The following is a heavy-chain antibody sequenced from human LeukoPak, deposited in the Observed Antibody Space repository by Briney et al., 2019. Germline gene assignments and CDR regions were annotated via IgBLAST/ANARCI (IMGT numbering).Heavy chain of an antibody. CDR1: GASTSDKY. CDR2: IYNGRNT. V-gene: IGHV4-59*08. J-gene: IGHJ4*02. Sequence: PSETLSLTCSASGASTSDKYWSWIRQPPGRTLEWIGHIYNGRNTKYNPSLTSRVTIPVDTSKNQFSLSLTSVTAADTAMYYCAQTTGWPGFDFWGPGALVTVSS. CDR3: AQTTGWPGFDF. D-gene: IGHD6-19*01.